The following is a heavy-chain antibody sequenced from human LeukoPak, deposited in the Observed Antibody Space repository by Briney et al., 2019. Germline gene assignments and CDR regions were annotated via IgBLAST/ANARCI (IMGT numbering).Heavy chain of an antibody. D-gene: IGHD2-8*01. CDR3: ATRGYCTNGVCSRHPPRYFDL. J-gene: IGHJ2*01. CDR1: GVSISSYY. Sequence: SETLSLTCTVSGVSISSYYWSWIRQPPGKGLEWIGYIYYSGSTNYNPSLKSRVTVSVDTSKNQFSLKLSSVTAADTAVYYCATRGYCTNGVCSRHPPRYFDLWGRGTLVIVFS. CDR2: IYYSGST. V-gene: IGHV4-59*01.